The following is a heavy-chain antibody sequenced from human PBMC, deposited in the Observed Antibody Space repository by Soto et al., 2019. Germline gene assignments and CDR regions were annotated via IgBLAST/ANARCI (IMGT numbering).Heavy chain of an antibody. V-gene: IGHV1-8*01. CDR2: MNPNSGNT. Sequence: ASVKDSCKASGYTFTRYDINWVRQATGQGLEWMGWMNPNSGNTGYAQKFQGRVTMTRNTSISTAYMELSSLRSEDTAVYYCARFVELWFGAPRYYYYYYMDVWGKGTTVTVSS. CDR3: ARFVELWFGAPRYYYYYYMDV. D-gene: IGHD3-10*01. CDR1: GYTFTRYD. J-gene: IGHJ6*03.